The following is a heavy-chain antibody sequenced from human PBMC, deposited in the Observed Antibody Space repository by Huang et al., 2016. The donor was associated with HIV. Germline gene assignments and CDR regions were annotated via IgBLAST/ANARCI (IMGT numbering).Heavy chain of an antibody. CDR1: GGTFSSYA. J-gene: IGHJ5*02. CDR3: ARTAYSYGFRQGYNWFDP. CDR2: DNPNFGKE. D-gene: IGHD5-18*01. Sequence: QVLLVQSGAEVRKPGSSVKVSCTAFGGTFSSYAISWVRQAPGQGLEGMGGDNPNFGKENYTQKFQGRVTITVDESTNTGYMELTRLTSEDTAVYYCARTAYSYGFRQGYNWFDPWGQGTPVTVSS. V-gene: IGHV1-69*13.